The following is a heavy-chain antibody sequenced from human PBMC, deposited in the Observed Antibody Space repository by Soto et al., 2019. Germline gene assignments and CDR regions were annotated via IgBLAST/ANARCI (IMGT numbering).Heavy chain of an antibody. J-gene: IGHJ4*02. Sequence: QVQLVESGGGVVQPGRSLRLSCAASGFTFSSYAMHWVRQAPGKGLEWVAVISYDGSNKYYADSVKGRFTISRDNSENSLYLSVYSLGTEDTAVYYGARDRELEQQDYFDYRGQGTLVTVSS. CDR2: ISYDGSNK. V-gene: IGHV3-30-3*01. CDR1: GFTFSSYA. D-gene: IGHD1-1*01. CDR3: ARDRELEQQDYFDY.